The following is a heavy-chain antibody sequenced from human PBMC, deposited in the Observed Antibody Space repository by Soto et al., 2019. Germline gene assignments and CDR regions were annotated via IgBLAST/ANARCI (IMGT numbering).Heavy chain of an antibody. CDR3: ARPRGEDSSSWHFDY. Sequence: RGGSLRLSCAASGFTFSSYSMNWVRQAPGKGLEWVSSISSSSSYIYYADSVKGRFTISRDNAKNSLYLQMNSLRAEDTAVYYCARPRGEDSSSWHFDYWGQGTLVTVPS. CDR2: ISSSSSYI. D-gene: IGHD6-13*01. V-gene: IGHV3-21*01. J-gene: IGHJ4*02. CDR1: GFTFSSYS.